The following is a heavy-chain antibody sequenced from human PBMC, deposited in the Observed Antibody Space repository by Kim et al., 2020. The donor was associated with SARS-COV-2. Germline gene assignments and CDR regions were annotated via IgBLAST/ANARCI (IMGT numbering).Heavy chain of an antibody. Sequence: QKFQGRVTITRDTSASTAYMELSSLRSEDTAVYYCAGGDILTGYSYYFDYWGQGTLVTVSS. V-gene: IGHV1-3*01. CDR3: AGGDILTGYSYYFDY. J-gene: IGHJ4*02. D-gene: IGHD3-9*01.